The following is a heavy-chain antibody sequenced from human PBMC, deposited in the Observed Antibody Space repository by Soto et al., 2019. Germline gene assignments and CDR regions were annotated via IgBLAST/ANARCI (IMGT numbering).Heavy chain of an antibody. J-gene: IGHJ4*02. CDR3: ARGPIVGSYQPTVLGCYFDY. D-gene: IGHD1-26*01. Sequence: SETLSLTCAVYGGSFSGYYWSWIRQPPGKGLEWIGEINHSGSTNYNPSLKSRVTISVDTSKNQFSLKLSSVTAADTAVYYCARGPIVGSYQPTVLGCYFDYWGQGTLVTVSS. CDR1: GGSFSGYY. V-gene: IGHV4-34*01. CDR2: INHSGST.